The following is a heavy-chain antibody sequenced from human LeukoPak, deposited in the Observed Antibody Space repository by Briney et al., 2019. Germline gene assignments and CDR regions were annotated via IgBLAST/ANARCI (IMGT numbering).Heavy chain of an antibody. CDR2: ISSGGGVI. Sequence: GGSLRLSCAASGFTFKTYSMVWVRQAPGKGLEWVSYISSGGGVIHYADSVKGRFTTSRENAQNSLYLQMNSLRAEDTAVYYCARAAYGGNRLFDYWGQGTLVTVSS. D-gene: IGHD4-23*01. CDR1: GFTFKTYS. J-gene: IGHJ4*02. V-gene: IGHV3-48*01. CDR3: ARAAYGGNRLFDY.